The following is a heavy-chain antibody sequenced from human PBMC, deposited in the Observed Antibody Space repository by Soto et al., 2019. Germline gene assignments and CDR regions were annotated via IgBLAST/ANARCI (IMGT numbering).Heavy chain of an antibody. J-gene: IGHJ3*01. CDR3: ARLEVTSADSFDV. CDR1: GDSFSGPY. Sequence: QVQLQQWGAGLLKPSETLSLTCAVYGDSFSGPYWTWIRQTPGKGLEWIGEFNPSGSTDYHPSLKSRVTISVDTSKNQFSLNLSSVSAADTAVYFCARLEVTSADSFDVWGPGTMVTVSS. V-gene: IGHV4-34*01. D-gene: IGHD2-21*02. CDR2: FNPSGST.